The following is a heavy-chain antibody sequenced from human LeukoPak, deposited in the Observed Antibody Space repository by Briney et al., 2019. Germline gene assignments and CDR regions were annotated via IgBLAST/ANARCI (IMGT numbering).Heavy chain of an antibody. CDR1: GFTFSSYS. J-gene: IGHJ4*02. Sequence: GGSLRLSCAASGFTFSSYSMNWVRQAPGKGLEWVSSISSSSSYIYYADSVKGRFTIPRDNAKNSLYLQMNSLRAEDTAVYYCARWPYSSSYYFDYWGQGTLVTVSS. CDR3: ARWPYSSSYYFDY. V-gene: IGHV3-21*01. D-gene: IGHD6-6*01. CDR2: ISSSSSYI.